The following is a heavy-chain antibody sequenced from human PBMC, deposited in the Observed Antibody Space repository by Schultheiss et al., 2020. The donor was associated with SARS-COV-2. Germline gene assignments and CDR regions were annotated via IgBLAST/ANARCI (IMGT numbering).Heavy chain of an antibody. V-gene: IGHV3-21*01. CDR3: ARGYYDFWSGPHWLE. CDR2: ISSSSSYI. CDR1: GLTFSSYA. D-gene: IGHD3-3*01. J-gene: IGHJ4*02. Sequence: GGSLRLSCAPSGLTFSSYAMSWVRQAPGKGLEWLSSISSSSSYIYYADSVKGRFTISRDNPKNSLYLQMNSLRVEDTAVFYCARGYYDFWSGPHWLEWGQGTLVTGSS.